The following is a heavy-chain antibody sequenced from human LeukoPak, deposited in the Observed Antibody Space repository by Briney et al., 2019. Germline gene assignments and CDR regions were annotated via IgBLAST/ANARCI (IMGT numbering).Heavy chain of an antibody. CDR1: GYTFTSYG. CDR3: ARSEVDIVVVPAATTYYFDY. CDR2: ISAYNGNT. V-gene: IGHV1-18*01. D-gene: IGHD2-2*01. J-gene: IGHJ4*02. Sequence: ASVKVSCKASGYTFTSYGISWVRQAPGQGLEWMGWISAYNGNTNYAQKFQGRVTITADKSTSTAYMELSSLRSEDTAVYYCARSEVDIVVVPAATTYYFDYWGQGTLVTVSS.